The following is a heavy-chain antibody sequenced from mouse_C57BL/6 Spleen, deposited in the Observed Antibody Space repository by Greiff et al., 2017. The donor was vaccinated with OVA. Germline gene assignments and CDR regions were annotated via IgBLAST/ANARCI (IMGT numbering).Heavy chain of an antibody. D-gene: IGHD2-1*01. J-gene: IGHJ4*01. CDR1: GYAFSSYW. Sequence: VKLVESGAELVKPGASVKISCKASGYAFSSYWMNWVKQRPGKGLEWIGQIYPGDGDTNYNGKFKGKATLTADKSSSTAYMQLSSLTSEDSAVYVCAMGNGNFFYAMDYWGQGTSVTVSS. CDR2: IYPGDGDT. V-gene: IGHV1-80*01. CDR3: AMGNGNFFYAMDY.